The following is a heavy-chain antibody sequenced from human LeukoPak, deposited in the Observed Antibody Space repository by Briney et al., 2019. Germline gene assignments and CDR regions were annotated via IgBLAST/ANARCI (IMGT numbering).Heavy chain of an antibody. J-gene: IGHJ4*02. Sequence: PSETLSLTCSVYGGSFTDYYWSWIRQPPEKGLEWIGEINHRGSTNYNSSLKSRVTISVDRSKNQFSLKLNSVTAADTAVYFCARHPSCTTVTHCSFDDWGQGTLVTVSS. D-gene: IGHD4-11*01. CDR2: INHRGST. V-gene: IGHV4-34*01. CDR3: ARHPSCTTVTHCSFDD. CDR1: GGSFTDYY.